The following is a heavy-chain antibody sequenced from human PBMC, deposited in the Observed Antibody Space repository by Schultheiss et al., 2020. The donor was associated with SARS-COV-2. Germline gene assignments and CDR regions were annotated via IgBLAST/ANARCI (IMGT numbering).Heavy chain of an antibody. CDR2: ISSSGSTI. V-gene: IGHV3-48*04. D-gene: IGHD6-19*01. CDR1: GFTFSSYA. CDR3: ARALAGTLHYFDY. J-gene: IGHJ4*02. Sequence: GESLKISCAASGFTFSSYAMSWVRQAPGKGLEWVSYISSSGSTIYYADSVKGRFTISRDNAKNSLYLQMNSLRAEDTAVYYCARALAGTLHYFDYWGQGTLVTVSS.